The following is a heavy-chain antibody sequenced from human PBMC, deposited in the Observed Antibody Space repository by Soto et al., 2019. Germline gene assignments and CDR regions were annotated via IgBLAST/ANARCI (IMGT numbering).Heavy chain of an antibody. V-gene: IGHV4-61*01. J-gene: IGHJ4*02. CDR2: IFFTGST. CDR3: AGEKIAAAYFDS. D-gene: IGHD6-13*01. Sequence: PSETLSLTCTVSGGSVSSGSYYWSWIRQPPGKGLEWIGYIFFTGSTTYNPSLKSRVTISVDTSNNQFSLKLSSLTAADTAVYYCAGEKIAAAYFDSWGQGTLVTVSS. CDR1: GGSVSSGSYY.